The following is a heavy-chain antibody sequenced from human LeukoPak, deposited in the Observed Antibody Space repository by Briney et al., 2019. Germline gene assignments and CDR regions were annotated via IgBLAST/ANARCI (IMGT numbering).Heavy chain of an antibody. V-gene: IGHV4-39*07. J-gene: IGHJ6*03. CDR3: ARVKESSGRRMISGRFLEYKYYYMDV. CDR1: GGPITSSSYY. Sequence: AETLSLTCTVSGGPITSSSYYWGWIPQPPGEGVEWIGSIHYSDITYYNPSLKSHITISLNTSNNQSSLKLSSVTAADTAMYYCARVKESSGRRMISGRFLEYKYYYMDVWGKGTTVPVSS. CDR2: IHYSDIT. D-gene: IGHD1-26*01.